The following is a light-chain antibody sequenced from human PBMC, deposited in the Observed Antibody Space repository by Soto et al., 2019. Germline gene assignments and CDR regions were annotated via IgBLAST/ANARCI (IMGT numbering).Light chain of an antibody. CDR3: MQALHTPT. CDR2: LAS. Sequence: DIVMTQSPLSLSVTPGEPVSISCRSSQSLYSNGNNYLDWYLQKPGQSPQLPIYLASNRASGVPDRFSGSGSGTDFTLEISRVEAEDVGVYYCMQALHTPTFGQGTKVDIK. V-gene: IGKV2-28*01. J-gene: IGKJ1*01. CDR1: QSLYSNGNNY.